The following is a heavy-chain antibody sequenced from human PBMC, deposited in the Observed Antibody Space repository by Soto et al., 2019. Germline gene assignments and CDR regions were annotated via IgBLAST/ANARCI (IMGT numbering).Heavy chain of an antibody. J-gene: IGHJ4*02. CDR2: INPNSGGT. CDR3: ARPGRWLQSHVDY. D-gene: IGHD1-26*01. Sequence: ASVKVSCKASGYTFTGYYMHWVRQAPGQGLEWMGWINPNSGGTNYAQKFQGRVTMTRDTSISTAYMELNSLRPEDTAVYYCARPGRWLQSHVDYWGPGTLVTVSS. V-gene: IGHV1-2*02. CDR1: GYTFTGYY.